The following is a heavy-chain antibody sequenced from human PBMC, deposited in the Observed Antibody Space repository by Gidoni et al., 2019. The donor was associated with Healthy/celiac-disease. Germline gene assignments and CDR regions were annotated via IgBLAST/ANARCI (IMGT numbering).Heavy chain of an antibody. CDR3: AHSTDTAIVHRFDY. V-gene: IGHV2-5*01. CDR1: GFSLSTSGVG. D-gene: IGHD5-18*01. CDR2: IYWNDDK. J-gene: IGHJ4*01. Sequence: QITLKESGPTLVKPTQTLTLTCTFSGFSLSTSGVGVGWIRQPPGKALEWLALIYWNDDKRYSPSLKSRLTLTQDTSKNQVVLTMTNKDPVDTATYYCAHSTDTAIVHRFDYWGQGTLVTVSS.